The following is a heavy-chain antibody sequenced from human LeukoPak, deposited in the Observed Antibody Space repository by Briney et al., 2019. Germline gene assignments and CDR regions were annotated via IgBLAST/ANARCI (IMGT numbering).Heavy chain of an antibody. Sequence: PGGALRLSCASPGFTFITIVMHWVPPAPGKGLGWGAVITFDGGDKSFSGSVRGRLTIARDNSKNTLYLQMNSLRGDDTAAYYCAKDVKRETDYGYYFEYWGQGALVTVSS. CDR3: AKDVKRETDYGYYFEY. D-gene: IGHD4-17*01. J-gene: IGHJ4*02. CDR1: GFTFITIV. CDR2: ITFDGGDK. V-gene: IGHV3-30*14.